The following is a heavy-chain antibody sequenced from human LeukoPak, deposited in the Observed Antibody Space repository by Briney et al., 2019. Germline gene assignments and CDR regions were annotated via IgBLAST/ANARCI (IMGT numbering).Heavy chain of an antibody. CDR1: GFIFGNYW. D-gene: IGHD4-17*01. J-gene: IGHJ4*02. V-gene: IGHV3-74*01. Sequence: GVSLRLSCAASGFIFGNYWMHRVRQVPGKGLVWVARINPNGKITTYTDSVKGRFTISRDNAKNTLYLQMNSLSAEDTAVYYCARDFAGDRDYWGQGTLVTVSS. CDR3: ARDFAGDRDY. CDR2: INPNGKIT.